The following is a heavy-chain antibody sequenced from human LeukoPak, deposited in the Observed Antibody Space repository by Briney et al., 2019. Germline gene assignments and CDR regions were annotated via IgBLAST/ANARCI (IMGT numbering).Heavy chain of an antibody. J-gene: IGHJ5*02. Sequence: ASVKVSCKASGYIFNSYGISWVRQAPGQGLEWMGWVSAYNGHTNYVQKFQGRVTMTTDTSTSTASMELRGLRSDDTAVYYCVRVIPQKWELPGKWFDPWGQGTLVTVSS. D-gene: IGHD1-26*01. V-gene: IGHV1-18*01. CDR2: VSAYNGHT. CDR3: VRVIPQKWELPGKWFDP. CDR1: GYIFNSYG.